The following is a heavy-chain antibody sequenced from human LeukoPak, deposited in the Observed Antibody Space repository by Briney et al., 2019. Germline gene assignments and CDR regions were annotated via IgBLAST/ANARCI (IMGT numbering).Heavy chain of an antibody. CDR1: GFTFSSYG. D-gene: IGHD7-27*01. CDR2: ISGSGGST. Sequence: GWSLTLSCAASGFTFSSYGMSWVRQAPGTGLEWVSAISGSGGSTYYADSVKGRFTISRDNSKNTLYLQVNSLRADDTAVYYCAKTGGAVGDYWGQGTLGTVSS. J-gene: IGHJ4*02. CDR3: AKTGGAVGDY. V-gene: IGHV3-23*01.